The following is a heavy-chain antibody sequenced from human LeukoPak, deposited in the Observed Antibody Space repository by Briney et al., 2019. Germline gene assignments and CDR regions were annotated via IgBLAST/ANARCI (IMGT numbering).Heavy chain of an antibody. CDR2: ISYSEST. J-gene: IGHJ4*02. D-gene: IGHD1-1*01. CDR1: GGSISSYY. Sequence: SETLSLTCTVSGGSISSYYWSWIRQPPGKGLEWIGYISYSESTNYNPSLKSRVTISVDTSKNQFSLKVSSVTAADTAVYYCARQGSIGIDYWGQGTLLPLFS. V-gene: IGHV4-59*01. CDR3: ARQGSIGIDY.